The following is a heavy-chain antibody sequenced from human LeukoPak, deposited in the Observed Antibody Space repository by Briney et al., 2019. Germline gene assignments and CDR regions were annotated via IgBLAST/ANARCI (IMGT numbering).Heavy chain of an antibody. Sequence: PSETLSLTCTVSGGSISSGGYYWSWIRQHPGKGLEWIGYIYYSGSTNYNPSLKSRVTISVDTSKNQFSLKLSSVTAADTAVYYCARGRVLLWFGDLNTFDYWGLGTLVTVSS. CDR2: IYYSGST. D-gene: IGHD3-10*01. CDR3: ARGRVLLWFGDLNTFDY. J-gene: IGHJ4*02. CDR1: GGSISSGGYY. V-gene: IGHV4-61*08.